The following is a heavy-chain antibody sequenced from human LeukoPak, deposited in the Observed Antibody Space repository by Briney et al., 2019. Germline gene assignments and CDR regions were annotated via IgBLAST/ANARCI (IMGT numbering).Heavy chain of an antibody. J-gene: IGHJ4*02. Sequence: SETLSLTCTVSGGSISTSPYYWGWIRQPPGKGLEWIGNIHNSESTYYNPSLKSRVTMSVDTSKNLFSLKLSSVTAADTAVYYCARQVTFGYAFAYYFDYWGQGSLVTVSS. CDR2: IHNSEST. CDR3: ARQVTFGYAFAYYFDY. CDR1: GGSISTSPYY. D-gene: IGHD5-18*01. V-gene: IGHV4-39*01.